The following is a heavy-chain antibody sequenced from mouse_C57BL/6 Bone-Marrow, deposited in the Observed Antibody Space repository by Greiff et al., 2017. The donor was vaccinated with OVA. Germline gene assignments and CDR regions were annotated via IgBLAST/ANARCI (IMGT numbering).Heavy chain of an antibody. CDR2: ISDGGRYT. CDR1: GFTFSSYA. D-gene: IGHD2-12*01. CDR3: ARDHTDYSNDAFAY. J-gene: IGHJ3*01. Sequence: EVKLVESGGGLVKPGGSLKLSCAASGFTFSSYAMSWVRQTPEKRLEWVATISDGGRYTYYPDNVKGRFTISSDTAKNNLYLQMGHLKSKDTAMYYCARDHTDYSNDAFAYWGQGTLVTVSA. V-gene: IGHV5-4*01.